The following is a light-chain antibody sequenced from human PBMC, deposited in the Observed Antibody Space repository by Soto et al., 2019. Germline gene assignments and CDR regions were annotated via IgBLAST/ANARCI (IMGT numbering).Light chain of an antibody. CDR2: SNN. CDR3: AAWDDSLGGPV. J-gene: IGLJ2*01. CDR1: TSNIGSNS. Sequence: QSAVTQPPSASATPGQRVTISCSGSTSNIGSNSVSWFQQVPGTAPRLLFYSNNQRSSGVPDRFAVSKSGTSASLAIIGLQSEDEADYYCAAWDDSLGGPVFGGGTKVTVL. V-gene: IGLV1-44*01.